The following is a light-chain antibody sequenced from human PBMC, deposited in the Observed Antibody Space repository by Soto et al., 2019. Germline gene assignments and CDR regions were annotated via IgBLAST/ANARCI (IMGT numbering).Light chain of an antibody. CDR2: DVY. Sequence: QSALTQPRSVSGSPGQSVTISCTGGSSDVGAYKYVSWYQQHPDKAPKLMIYDVYKRPSGVPDRFSASKSGNTASLTISGLQAEDEADYYCCSYAGNYVLFGGGTKVTVL. CDR3: CSYAGNYVL. V-gene: IGLV2-11*01. J-gene: IGLJ2*01. CDR1: SSDVGAYKY.